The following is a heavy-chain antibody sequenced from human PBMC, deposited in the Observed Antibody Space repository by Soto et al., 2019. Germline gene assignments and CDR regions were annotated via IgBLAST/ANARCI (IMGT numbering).Heavy chain of an antibody. CDR3: AKDRGFIDPFDY. D-gene: IGHD3-16*02. CDR2: ISGSTSGT. V-gene: IGHV3-23*01. Sequence: EVQLLESGGGLVQPGWSLRLSCAASGFAFSSYAMSWVRQAPGKGLEWVSSISGSTSGTYYADAVKGRFTISRDNANNTLYLHMNSLRAEDTAVDYCAKDRGFIDPFDYWGQGALVTVSS. CDR1: GFAFSSYA. J-gene: IGHJ4*02.